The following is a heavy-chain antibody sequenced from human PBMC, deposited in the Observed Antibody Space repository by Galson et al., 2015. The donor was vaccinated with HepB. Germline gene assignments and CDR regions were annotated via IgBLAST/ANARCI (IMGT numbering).Heavy chain of an antibody. V-gene: IGHV1-2*02. J-gene: IGHJ4*02. CDR1: GYTFAGYY. Sequence: SVKVSCKASGYTFAGYYMHWVRQAPGQGLGWMGWINPNSGGTNYAQKFQGRVTMTRDTSISTAYMELSRLRSDDTAVYYCARDQRAYYDSSGYYYGRADYWGQGTLVTVSS. D-gene: IGHD3-22*01. CDR2: INPNSGGT. CDR3: ARDQRAYYDSSGYYYGRADY.